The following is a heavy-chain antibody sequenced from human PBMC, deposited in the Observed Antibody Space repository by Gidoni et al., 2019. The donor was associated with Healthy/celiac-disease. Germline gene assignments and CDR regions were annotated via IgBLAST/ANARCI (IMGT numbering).Heavy chain of an antibody. Sequence: QLQLQESGPGLVKPSETLSLTCTVSGGSISSSSYYWGWIRQPPGKGLEWIGSIYYSGSTYYNPSLKSRVTISVDTSKNQFSLKLSSVTAADTAVYYCARHPRGDSSSSHWYFDLWGRGTLVTVSS. CDR2: IYYSGST. D-gene: IGHD6-6*01. V-gene: IGHV4-39*01. CDR1: GGSISSSSYY. J-gene: IGHJ2*01. CDR3: ARHPRGDSSSSHWYFDL.